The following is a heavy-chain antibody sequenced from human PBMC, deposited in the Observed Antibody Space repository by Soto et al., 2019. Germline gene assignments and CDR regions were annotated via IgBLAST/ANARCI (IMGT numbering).Heavy chain of an antibody. D-gene: IGHD6-19*01. CDR2: IYYSGSA. V-gene: IGHV4-31*03. Sequence: SETLSLTCTVSDASISTATFYWIRQLPGEALEWIGYIYYSGSAYYNSSLRSRATLSLDTSKSEFSLTLTSLTAADTAVYYCARGEAGVAGRLDYWGQGTLVTVSS. J-gene: IGHJ4*02. CDR1: DASISTATFY. CDR3: ARGEAGVAGRLDY.